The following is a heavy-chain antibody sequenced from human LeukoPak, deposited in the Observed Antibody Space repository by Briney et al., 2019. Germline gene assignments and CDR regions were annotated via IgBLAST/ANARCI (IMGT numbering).Heavy chain of an antibody. CDR3: ARDLMGYDDAFDI. Sequence: RPSETLSLTCAVYGGSFSGYYWSWIRQPPGKGLEWIGEINHSGSTNYNPSLKSRVTISVDTSKNQFSLRLSSVTAADTAVYYCARDLMGYDDAFDIWGQGTMVIVSS. D-gene: IGHD5-12*01. V-gene: IGHV4-34*01. CDR1: GGSFSGYY. CDR2: INHSGST. J-gene: IGHJ3*02.